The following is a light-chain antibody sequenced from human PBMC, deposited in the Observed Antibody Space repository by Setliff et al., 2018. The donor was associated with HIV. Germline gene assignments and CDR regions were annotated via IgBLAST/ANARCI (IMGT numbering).Light chain of an antibody. J-gene: IGLJ3*02. CDR3: GTWDSGLNIGM. CDR1: SSNIGRNT. Sequence: QSALTQPPSVSSAPGQRVTISCSGSSSNIGRNTVSWYRQLPGTAPKLLIYDDFQRPSGVPDRFSGSKSGTSATLGIAGLQTGDEADYYCGTWDSGLNIGMFGGGTQLTV. CDR2: DDF. V-gene: IGLV1-51*01.